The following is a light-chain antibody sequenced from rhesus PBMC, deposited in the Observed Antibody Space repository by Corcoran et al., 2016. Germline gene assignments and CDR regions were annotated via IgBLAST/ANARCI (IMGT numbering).Light chain of an antibody. V-gene: IGKV3-24*04. CDR2: GAS. CDR1: QSVGSY. J-gene: IGKJ1*01. CDR3: QQSSNLWT. Sequence: ETVVTQSPATLSLSPGERATLSCRASQSVGSYLAWYTQKPGQAPRLLIYGASSRATGIPDRFSGSGTGTDFTLTSSSLGPRDVGVYYCQQSSNLWTFGQGTKVEI.